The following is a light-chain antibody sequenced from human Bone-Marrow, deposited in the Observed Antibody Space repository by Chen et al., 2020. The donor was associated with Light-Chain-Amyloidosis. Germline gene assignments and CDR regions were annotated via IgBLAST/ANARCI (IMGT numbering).Light chain of an antibody. CDR2: DAS. CDR1: QSISIY. J-gene: IGKJ1*01. V-gene: IGKV1-39*01. Sequence: DIQLHQSPSSLSASLGHRVTITCRASQSISIYLNWYQQQPGKAPKLLIYDASNLQSGVPSRFSGSGSGTDFTLTVRSLQPEDFAVYYCQQSYSTVWTFGQGTKVELK. CDR3: QQSYSTVWT.